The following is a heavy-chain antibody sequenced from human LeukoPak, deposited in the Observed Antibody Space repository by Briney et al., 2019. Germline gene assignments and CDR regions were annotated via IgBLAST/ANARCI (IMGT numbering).Heavy chain of an antibody. CDR3: AKSNPTKYPHGGSYYFDY. D-gene: IGHD3-16*01. CDR2: ISWDGGST. Sequence: GGSLRLSCAASGFTFDDYTMHWVRQAPGKGLEWVSLISWDGGSTYYADSVKGRFTISRDNSKNSLYLQMNSLRTEDTALYYCAKSNPTKYPHGGSYYFDYWGQGTLVTVSS. V-gene: IGHV3-43*01. J-gene: IGHJ4*02. CDR1: GFTFDDYT.